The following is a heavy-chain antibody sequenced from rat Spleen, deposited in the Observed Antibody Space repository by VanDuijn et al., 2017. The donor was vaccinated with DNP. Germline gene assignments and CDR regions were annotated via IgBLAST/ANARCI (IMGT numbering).Heavy chain of an antibody. J-gene: IGHJ2*01. V-gene: IGHV5-20*01. CDR1: GVTFSDYY. D-gene: IGHD1-11*01. CDR3: YYGGYSPFDY. Sequence: EVQLVESGGGLVQPGRSLKLSCAATGVTFSDYYMAWVRQAPTKGLEWVASISYDGGDTYYRDSVKGRFTISRDNAKSSLYLQMDSLRSEDTATYYWYYGGYSPFDYWGQGVMVTVSS. CDR2: ISYDGGDT.